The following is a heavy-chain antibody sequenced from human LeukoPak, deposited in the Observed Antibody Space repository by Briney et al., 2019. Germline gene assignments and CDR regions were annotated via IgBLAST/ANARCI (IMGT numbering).Heavy chain of an antibody. J-gene: IGHJ4*02. D-gene: IGHD3-22*01. CDR3: ARGKAYYYDSSGPFDY. Sequence: SETLSLTCAVYGGSFSGYYWSWIRQPPGEGREWIGEINHSGSTNYNPSLKSRVTISVDTSKNQFSLKLSSVTAADTAAYYCARGKAYYYDSSGPFDYWGQGTLVTVSS. V-gene: IGHV4-34*01. CDR2: INHSGST. CDR1: GGSFSGYY.